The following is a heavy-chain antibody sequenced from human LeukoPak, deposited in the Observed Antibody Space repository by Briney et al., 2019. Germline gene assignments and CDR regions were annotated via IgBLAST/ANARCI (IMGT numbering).Heavy chain of an antibody. D-gene: IGHD5-12*01. CDR1: GGSISGSNHY. V-gene: IGHV4-39*01. CDR2: IYYSGSI. Sequence: PSETLSLTCTVSGGSISGSNHYWGWIRQPPGKGLEWVGSIYYSGSIYYNPSLKSRVTISIDTSKNQFSLKLSSVTAADTAVYYCAVAYGMDVWGQGTTVTVSS. J-gene: IGHJ6*02. CDR3: AVAYGMDV.